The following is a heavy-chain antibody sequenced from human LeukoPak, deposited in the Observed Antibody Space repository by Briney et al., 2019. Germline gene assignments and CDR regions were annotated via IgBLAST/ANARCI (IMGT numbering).Heavy chain of an antibody. CDR3: ARDYSRSGYDPFNY. J-gene: IGHJ4*02. CDR1: GYTFTGYY. CDR2: ISAYKGHT. D-gene: IGHD5-12*01. Sequence: ASVKVSCKASGYTFTGYYMHWVRQAPGQGLEWMGWISAYKGHTNYAQNLQGRVSMTTDTSTNTAYLELRSLRTDDTAVYYCARDYSRSGYDPFNYWGQGTLVTVSS. V-gene: IGHV1-18*04.